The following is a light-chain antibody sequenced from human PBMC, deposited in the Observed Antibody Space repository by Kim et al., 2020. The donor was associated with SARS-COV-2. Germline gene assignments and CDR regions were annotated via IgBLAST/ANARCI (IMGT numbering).Light chain of an antibody. CDR2: DAS. Sequence: EIVLTQSPATLSLSPGERATLSCRASQSVNTFLAWYQQRPGQPPRLLIYDASNRATGIPARFSGSGSGTDFTLTITTLEPEDFAVYYCHQRGGWPLTFGGGTKVDIK. J-gene: IGKJ4*01. CDR3: HQRGGWPLT. CDR1: QSVNTF. V-gene: IGKV3-11*01.